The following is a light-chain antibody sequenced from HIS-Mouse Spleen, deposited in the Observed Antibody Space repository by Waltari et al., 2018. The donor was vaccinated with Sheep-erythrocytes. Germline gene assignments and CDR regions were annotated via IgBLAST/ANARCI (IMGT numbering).Light chain of an antibody. J-gene: IGLJ2*01. Sequence: QSALTQPAPVSGSPGQSITISCTGTSSDGCGYNYVACYQQHPGKAPKPMIYDVSNRASGVSNRFSGSKSGNTASLTISGLQAEDEADYYCSSYTSSSTLVVFGGGTKLTVL. V-gene: IGLV2-14*03. CDR3: SSYTSSSTLVV. CDR2: DVS. CDR1: SSDGCGYNY.